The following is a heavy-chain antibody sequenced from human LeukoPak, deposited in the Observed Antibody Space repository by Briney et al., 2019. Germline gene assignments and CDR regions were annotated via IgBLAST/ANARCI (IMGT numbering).Heavy chain of an antibody. V-gene: IGHV4-34*01. CDR1: GGSFSGYY. CDR2: INHSGSSI. J-gene: IGHJ6*04. CDR3: ARGLTYPYGSGSPYAMDV. Sequence: SETLSPTCAVYGGSFSGYYWSWIRQSPGKGLEWIGEINHSGSSINYNSSLKSRITISVDTSKNQFSLKLSSVTAADTAVYYCARGLTYPYGSGSPYAMDVWGKGTPVTVSS. D-gene: IGHD3-10*01.